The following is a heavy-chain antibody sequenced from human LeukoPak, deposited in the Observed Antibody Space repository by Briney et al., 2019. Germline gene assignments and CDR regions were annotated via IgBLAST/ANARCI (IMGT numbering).Heavy chain of an antibody. V-gene: IGHV3-48*04. Sequence: GGSLRLSCAASGFTFSSYSMNWVRQAPGKGLEWVSGISWNSGSIGYADSVKGRFTISRDNAKNSLYLQMNSLGAEDTAVYYCARDVLRGYSHEGAFDIWGQGTMVTVSS. CDR3: ARDVLRGYSHEGAFDI. J-gene: IGHJ3*02. D-gene: IGHD5-18*01. CDR2: ISWNSGSI. CDR1: GFTFSSYS.